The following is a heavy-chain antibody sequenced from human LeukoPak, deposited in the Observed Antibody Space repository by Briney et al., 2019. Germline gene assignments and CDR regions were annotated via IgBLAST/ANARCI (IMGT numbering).Heavy chain of an antibody. CDR2: ISSSGYTI. Sequence: GGSLRLSCAASGFTFSSYEINWVRQAPGKGLEWVSYISSSGYTIYYADSVKGRFTISRDNAKNSLYLQMNSLRAEDTAVYYCARHMLRYFDWLSPFDYWGQGTLVTVSS. D-gene: IGHD3-9*01. J-gene: IGHJ4*02. CDR3: ARHMLRYFDWLSPFDY. CDR1: GFTFSSYE. V-gene: IGHV3-48*03.